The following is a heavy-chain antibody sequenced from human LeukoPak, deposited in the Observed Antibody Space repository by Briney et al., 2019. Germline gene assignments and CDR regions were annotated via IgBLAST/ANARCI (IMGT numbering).Heavy chain of an antibody. Sequence: GRSLRLSCAASGFTFSNYAMNWVRQAPGKGLEWVSGISTTDATTSYADSVKGRFTISRDNSRNTLYLQMNSLRAEDTAKYYCARDISVYDSFDYWGQGTQVTVSS. V-gene: IGHV3-23*01. CDR3: ARDISVYDSFDY. D-gene: IGHD5/OR15-5a*01. J-gene: IGHJ4*02. CDR1: GFTFSNYA. CDR2: ISTTDATT.